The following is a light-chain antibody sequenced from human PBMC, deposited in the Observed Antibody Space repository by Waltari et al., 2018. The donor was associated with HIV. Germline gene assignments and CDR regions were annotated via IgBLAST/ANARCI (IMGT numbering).Light chain of an antibody. CDR2: NVS. CDR1: SSDVGGYNY. V-gene: IGLV2-14*01. J-gene: IGLJ3*02. Sequence: QSALTQPASVSGSPGQSITISCTGTSSDVGGYNYVSWYQQYPGKAPKRMIYNVSNRTSGVSNRFSGSKSGNTASLTISWLQAEDEADYYCSSYTSSSTRVFGGGTKLTVL. CDR3: SSYTSSSTRV.